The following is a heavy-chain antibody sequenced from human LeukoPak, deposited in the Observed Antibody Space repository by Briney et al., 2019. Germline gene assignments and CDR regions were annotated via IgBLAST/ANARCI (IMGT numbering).Heavy chain of an antibody. Sequence: KPSETLSLTCAVSGGSISGNYWSWIRQPPGKGLEWIGHIYSSGSTNYNPSLKSRVTISADTSKNHFSLNLRSVTAADTALYFCARQSGWQTFYYFDRWGQGTLVTVSS. CDR3: ARQSGWQTFYYFDR. V-gene: IGHV4-59*08. CDR1: GGSISGNY. D-gene: IGHD2/OR15-2a*01. CDR2: IYSSGST. J-gene: IGHJ4*02.